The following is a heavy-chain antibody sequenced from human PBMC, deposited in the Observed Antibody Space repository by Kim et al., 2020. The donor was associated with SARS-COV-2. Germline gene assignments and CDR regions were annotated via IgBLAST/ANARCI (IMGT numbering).Heavy chain of an antibody. CDR3: ARDQDYYGSGSYPGVAY. J-gene: IGHJ4*01. V-gene: IGHV4-34*01. CDR2: INHSGST. Sequence: SETLSLTCAVYGGSFSGYYWSWIRQPPGKGLEWIGEINHSGSTNYNPSLKSRVTISVDTSKNQFSLKLSSVTAADTAVYYCARDQDYYGSGSYPGVAYWG. CDR1: GGSFSGYY. D-gene: IGHD3-10*01.